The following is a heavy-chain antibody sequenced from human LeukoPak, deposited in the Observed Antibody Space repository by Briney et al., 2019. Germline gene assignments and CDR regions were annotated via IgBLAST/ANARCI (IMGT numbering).Heavy chain of an antibody. CDR1: GYTFTSNH. J-gene: IGHJ4*02. D-gene: IGHD5-12*01. V-gene: IGHV1-46*01. Sequence: ASVKVSCKTSGYTFTSNHMHWVRQAPGQGLEWMGIINPSGGGTTYSQKFQGRVTMTRDTSTSTVYMELSSLRSGDTAVYYCAKSRGGYSSGCDYWGQGTLVTVSS. CDR2: INPSGGGT. CDR3: AKSRGGYSSGCDY.